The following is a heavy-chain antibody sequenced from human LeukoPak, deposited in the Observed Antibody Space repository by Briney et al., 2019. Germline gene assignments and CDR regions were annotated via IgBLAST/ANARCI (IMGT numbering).Heavy chain of an antibody. V-gene: IGHV1-69*05. D-gene: IGHD2-15*01. CDR2: IIPIFGTA. J-gene: IGHJ4*02. Sequence: GSSVKVSCKASGGTFSSYAISWVLQAPGQGLEWMGGIIPIFGTANYAQKVQGRVTITTEESTSTAYMELSSLRSEDTAVYYCARHPRPLGMSGGNYYDYWGQGTLVTVSS. CDR1: GGTFSSYA. CDR3: ARHPRPLGMSGGNYYDY.